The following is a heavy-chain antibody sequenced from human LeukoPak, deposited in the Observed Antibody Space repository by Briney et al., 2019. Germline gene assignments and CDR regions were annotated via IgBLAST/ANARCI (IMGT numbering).Heavy chain of an antibody. CDR3: ARDTYYDSTGYYFSDY. Sequence: PGGSLRLSCAASGFTFSSYGMHWVRQAPGKGLEWVAFIRYDGSNKYYADSVEGRFTISRDNSKNTLFLQMNSLRAEDTAVYYCARDTYYDSTGYYFSDYWGQGTLVTVSS. CDR1: GFTFSSYG. CDR2: IRYDGSNK. D-gene: IGHD3-22*01. V-gene: IGHV3-30*02. J-gene: IGHJ4*02.